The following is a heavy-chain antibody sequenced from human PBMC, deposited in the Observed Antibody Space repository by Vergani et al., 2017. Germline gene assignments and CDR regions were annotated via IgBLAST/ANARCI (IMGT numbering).Heavy chain of an antibody. CDR2: TYYRSKWYN. CDR3: ALSGGYSYTFDY. D-gene: IGHD5-18*01. V-gene: IGHV6-1*01. Sequence: SSYAISWVRQAPGQGLEWLGRTYYRSKWYNDYAVSVKSRITINPDTSKNQFSLQLNSVTPEDTAVYYCALSGGYSYTFDYWGQGTLVTVSS. J-gene: IGHJ4*02. CDR1: SSYA.